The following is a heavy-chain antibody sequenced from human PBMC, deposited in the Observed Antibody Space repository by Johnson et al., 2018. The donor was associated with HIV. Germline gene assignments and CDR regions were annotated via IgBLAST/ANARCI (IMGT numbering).Heavy chain of an antibody. Sequence: VQLVESGGGVVQPGRSLRLSCAASGFTFRTFPMHWVRQAPGKGLEWVSGINWNGGSTGYADSVKGRFTISRDNAKNSLYLQMNSLRAEDTALYYCARERYSSPGGHAFDIWGQGTMVTVSS. CDR2: INWNGGST. J-gene: IGHJ3*02. CDR3: ARERYSSPGGHAFDI. D-gene: IGHD6-13*01. CDR1: GFTFRTFP. V-gene: IGHV3-20*04.